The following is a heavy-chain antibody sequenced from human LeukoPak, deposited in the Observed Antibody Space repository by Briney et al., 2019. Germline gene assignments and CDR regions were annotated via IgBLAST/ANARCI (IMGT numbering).Heavy chain of an antibody. CDR1: GGSISSSRYD. CDR3: AGFGNCSSTSCYRFDY. J-gene: IGHJ4*02. Sequence: SETLSLACTVSGGSISSSRYDWGWIRQLPGKGLEWIGSIYYSGSTNYNPSLKSRVTISVDTSKNQFSLKLSSVTAADTAVYYCAGFGNCSSTSCYRFDYWGQGTLVTVSS. D-gene: IGHD2-2*01. CDR2: IYYSGST. V-gene: IGHV4-39*07.